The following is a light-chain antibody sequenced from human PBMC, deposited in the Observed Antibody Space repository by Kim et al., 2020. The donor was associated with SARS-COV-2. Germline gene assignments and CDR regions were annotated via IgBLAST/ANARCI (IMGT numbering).Light chain of an antibody. J-gene: IGLJ3*02. CDR2: DVS. Sequence: HSLTIACTGTSSDVGGYNYVSWYQQHPGKAPTLMIYDVSNRPSGVSNRFSGSKAGNTASLTISGLQAEDEADYYCSSYTSSSTWVFGGGTQLTVL. V-gene: IGLV2-14*03. CDR3: SSYTSSSTWV. CDR1: SSDVGGYNY.